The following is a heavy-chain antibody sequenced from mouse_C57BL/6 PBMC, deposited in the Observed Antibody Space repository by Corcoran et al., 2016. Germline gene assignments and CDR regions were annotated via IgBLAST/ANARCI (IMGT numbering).Heavy chain of an antibody. CDR1: GYTFTDYY. D-gene: IGHD2-3*01. CDR2: INPNNGGT. J-gene: IGHJ4*01. Sequence: EVQLQQSGPELVKPGASVKISCKASGYTFTDYYMNWVKQSHGKSLEWIGDINPNNGGTSYNQKFKDKATLTVDKSSSTAYMELRSLTSEDSAVYYCARGGYSYYYAMDYWGQGTSVTVSS. V-gene: IGHV1-26*01. CDR3: ARGGYSYYYAMDY.